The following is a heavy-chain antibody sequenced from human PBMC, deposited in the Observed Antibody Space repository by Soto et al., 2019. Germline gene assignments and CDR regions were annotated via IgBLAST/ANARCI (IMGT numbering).Heavy chain of an antibody. J-gene: IGHJ6*02. V-gene: IGHV1-69*12. Sequence: QVQLVQSGAEVKKPGSSVKVSCKASGGPFSSYAISWVRQAPGQGLEWMGGIIRSFCTANYAPKFQGRVTTTADESTSTAYMELSSLRSEDTAMYYCARHGSCVSTRCYSDYYSGMDVWGQGTTVTVSS. D-gene: IGHD2-2*02. CDR3: ARHGSCVSTRCYSDYYSGMDV. CDR1: GGPFSSYA. CDR2: IIRSFCTA.